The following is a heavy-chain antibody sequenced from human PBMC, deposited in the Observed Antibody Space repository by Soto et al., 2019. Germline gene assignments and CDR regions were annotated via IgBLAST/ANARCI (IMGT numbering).Heavy chain of an antibody. J-gene: IGHJ4*02. D-gene: IGHD4-17*01. CDR2: INHSGST. Sequence: PSETLSLTCGVSGGSISSGDSSWNWIRQPTGMGLEWIGEINHSGSTNYNPSLKSRVTISVDTSMNQFSLKLSSVTAADTSVYYCARAEGRPTVVTPFDYWGQGTLVTVSS. CDR3: ARAEGRPTVVTPFDY. V-gene: IGHV4-30-2*01. CDR1: GGSISSGDSS.